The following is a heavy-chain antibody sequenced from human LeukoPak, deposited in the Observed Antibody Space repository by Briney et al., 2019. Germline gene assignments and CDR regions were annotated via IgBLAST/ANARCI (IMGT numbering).Heavy chain of an antibody. Sequence: GGSLRLSCAASGFTFSSYAMHWVRQAPGKGLEWVAVISYDGSNKYYADSVKGRFTISRGNSKNTLYLQMNSLRAEDTAVYYCARDRVAVAAAAEYFQHWGQGTLVTVSS. V-gene: IGHV3-30-3*01. D-gene: IGHD6-19*01. J-gene: IGHJ1*01. CDR1: GFTFSSYA. CDR3: ARDRVAVAAAAEYFQH. CDR2: ISYDGSNK.